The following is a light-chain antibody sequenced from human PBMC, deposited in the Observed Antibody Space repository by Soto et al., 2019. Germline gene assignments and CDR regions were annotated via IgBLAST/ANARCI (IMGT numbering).Light chain of an antibody. Sequence: DIQMTQSPSTLSASVGDRVTLTCRASQSIATWLAWYQKKPGKAPKVLIYRASRLESGVPSRFSGSGSGTEFTLTISSLHSDDFATYYCQHSGGLTFGGGTKVEIK. CDR1: QSIATW. V-gene: IGKV1-5*03. CDR2: RAS. J-gene: IGKJ4*01. CDR3: QHSGGLT.